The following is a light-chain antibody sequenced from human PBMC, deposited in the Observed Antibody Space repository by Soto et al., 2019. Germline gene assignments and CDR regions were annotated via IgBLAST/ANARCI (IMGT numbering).Light chain of an antibody. CDR3: QQYVGSPGFT. J-gene: IGKJ3*01. Sequence: EIVLTQSPGTLSLSPGERATLSCRASQSVSSSYLAWYQQKPGQAPRLLIYGASSRATGIPDRFSGSGSGTDFTLTISRLEPEDFAVYYCQQYVGSPGFTFGPGTKVDIK. CDR2: GAS. CDR1: QSVSSSY. V-gene: IGKV3-20*01.